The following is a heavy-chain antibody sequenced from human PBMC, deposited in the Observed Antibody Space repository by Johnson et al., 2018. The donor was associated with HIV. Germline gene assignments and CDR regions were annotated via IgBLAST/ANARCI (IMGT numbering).Heavy chain of an antibody. CDR2: ISWNSGSI. CDR3: ASAESGYDAFDI. D-gene: IGHD5-12*01. Sequence: VQLVESGGGVVQPGRSLRLSCAASGFTFDDYAMHWVRQAPGKGLEWVSGISWNSGSIGYADSVQGRFTLSRDNTKNALYLQMNSLRAKDTAVYYCASAESGYDAFDIWGQGTMVTVSS. CDR1: GFTFDDYA. J-gene: IGHJ3*02. V-gene: IGHV3-9*01.